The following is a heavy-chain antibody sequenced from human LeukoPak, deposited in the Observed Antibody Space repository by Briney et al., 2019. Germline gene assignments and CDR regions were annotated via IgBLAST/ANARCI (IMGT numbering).Heavy chain of an antibody. CDR1: GFTFSSYG. Sequence: GGSLRLSCAASGFTFSSYGMHWVRQAPGKGLEWVAFIRYDGSNKYYADSVKGRFTISRDNSKNTLYLQMNSLRAEDTAVYYCAKEDYYYGSGSYCPRFDYWGQGTLVTVSS. D-gene: IGHD3-10*01. CDR3: AKEDYYYGSGSYCPRFDY. CDR2: IRYDGSNK. V-gene: IGHV3-30*02. J-gene: IGHJ4*02.